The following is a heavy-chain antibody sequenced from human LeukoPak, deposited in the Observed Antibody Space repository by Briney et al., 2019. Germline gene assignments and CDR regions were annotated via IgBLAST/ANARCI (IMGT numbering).Heavy chain of an antibody. J-gene: IGHJ4*02. CDR3: ARGRRYQLLGRSLDY. Sequence: GSLRLSCAASGFTFTSYAMSWIRQPPGEGLECIGEINHSGSTNYNPSLKSRVTISVGTSKNKFYLKLSSVTAADTAVYYCARGRRYQLLGRSLDYWGQGTLVTVSS. V-gene: IGHV4-34*01. CDR1: GFTFTSYA. D-gene: IGHD2-2*01. CDR2: INHSGST.